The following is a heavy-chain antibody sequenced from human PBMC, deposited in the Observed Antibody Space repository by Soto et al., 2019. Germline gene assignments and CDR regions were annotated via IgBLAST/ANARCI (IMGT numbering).Heavy chain of an antibody. J-gene: IGHJ4*02. CDR1: GFSLSTSGVG. CDR2: IYWDDDK. CDR3: AHRLTGDLFDS. V-gene: IGHV2-5*02. Sequence: QITLKESGPTLVKPTQTLTLTCTFSGFSLSTSGVGVGWIRQPPGKALEWLALIYWDDDKRYSPSLKSRLTITKDTHKTQVVLTLTTMDPVDTATYYCAHRLTGDLFDSWGQGTLVTVSS. D-gene: IGHD1-20*01.